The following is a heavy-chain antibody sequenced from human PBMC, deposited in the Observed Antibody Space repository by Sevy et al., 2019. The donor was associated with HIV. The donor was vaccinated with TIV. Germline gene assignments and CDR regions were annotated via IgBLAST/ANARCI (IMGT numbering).Heavy chain of an antibody. CDR3: ARGDSSGYYGEDYYYYYMDD. V-gene: IGHV3-11*06. Sequence: GGSLRLSCAASGFTFSDYYMSWIRQAPGKGLEWVSYISSSSSYTNYADSVKGRFTISRDNAKNSLYLQMNSLRAEDTAVYYCARGDSSGYYGEDYYYYYMDDWGKGTTVTVSS. J-gene: IGHJ6*03. CDR1: GFTFSDYY. D-gene: IGHD3-22*01. CDR2: ISSSSSYT.